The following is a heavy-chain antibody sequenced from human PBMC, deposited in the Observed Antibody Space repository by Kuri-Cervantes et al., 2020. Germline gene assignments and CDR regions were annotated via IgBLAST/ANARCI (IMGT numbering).Heavy chain of an antibody. D-gene: IGHD2-2*01. J-gene: IGHJ6*03. V-gene: IGHV4-34*01. CDR2: INHSGRT. CDR1: GGAFSDYY. Sequence: SQTLSLTCAVYGGAFSDYYWNWIRQPPGKGLEWIGEINHSGRTNYNPSLKSRVTISIDTSKNQFSLRLTSVTAADTAVYYCARGYRSTKGRAPYYYYYHMDVWGKGTTVTVSS. CDR3: ARGYRSTKGRAPYYYYYHMDV.